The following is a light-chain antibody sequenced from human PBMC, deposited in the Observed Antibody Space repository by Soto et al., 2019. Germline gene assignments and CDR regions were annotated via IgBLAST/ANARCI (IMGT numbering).Light chain of an antibody. Sequence: QSVLTQPASVSGFPGQSITISCTGTSSDVGGFNFVSWYQQPPGKAPKLMIYDVSHRPSGVSNRFSGSKSGNTASLTISGLQAEDEGDYYCSSYTTSSTIVFGTGTKVTVL. CDR1: SSDVGGFNF. CDR3: SSYTTSSTIV. CDR2: DVS. V-gene: IGLV2-14*01. J-gene: IGLJ1*01.